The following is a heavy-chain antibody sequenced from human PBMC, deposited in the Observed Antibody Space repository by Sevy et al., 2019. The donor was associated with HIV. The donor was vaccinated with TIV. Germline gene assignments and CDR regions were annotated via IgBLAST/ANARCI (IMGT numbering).Heavy chain of an antibody. Sequence: GGSLRLSCAASGFTFSSYAMHWVRQAPGKGLEWVAVISYDGSNKYYADSVKGRFTISRDNSKNTLYLQMNSLRAEDTAVYYCARSGIAARSHQPRYGMDVWGQRTTVTVSS. CDR2: ISYDGSNK. CDR3: ARSGIAARSHQPRYGMDV. V-gene: IGHV3-30-3*01. J-gene: IGHJ6*02. D-gene: IGHD6-6*01. CDR1: GFTFSSYA.